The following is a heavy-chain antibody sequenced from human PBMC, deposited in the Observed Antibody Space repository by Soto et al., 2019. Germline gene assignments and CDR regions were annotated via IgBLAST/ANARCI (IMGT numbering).Heavy chain of an antibody. J-gene: IGHJ5*02. CDR3: AHRRSTYYYDSTFDP. Sequence: SGPTLVNPTETLTLTCTVSGFSLSNARMGVSWIRQPPGKALEWLAHIFSNDEKSYSPSLKSRLTITKDTSKNQVVLTMTNMDPVDTATYYCAHRRSTYYYDSTFDPWGQGTLVTVSS. D-gene: IGHD3-22*01. CDR2: IFSNDEK. V-gene: IGHV2-26*01. CDR1: GFSLSNARMG.